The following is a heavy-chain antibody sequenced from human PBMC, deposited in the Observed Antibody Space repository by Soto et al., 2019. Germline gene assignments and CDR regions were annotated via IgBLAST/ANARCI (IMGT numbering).Heavy chain of an antibody. CDR3: ARHVSSSWFSLKYYYYGMDV. V-gene: IGHV1-69*06. CDR2: IIPIFGTA. CDR1: GGTFSSYA. D-gene: IGHD6-6*01. Sequence: QVQLVQSGAEVKKPGSSVKVSCKASGGTFSSYAISWVRQAPGQGLEWMGGIIPIFGTANYAQKFQGRVTITADKATSTAYMELSSLRSEDTAVYYCARHVSSSWFSLKYYYYGMDVWGQGTTVTVSS. J-gene: IGHJ6*02.